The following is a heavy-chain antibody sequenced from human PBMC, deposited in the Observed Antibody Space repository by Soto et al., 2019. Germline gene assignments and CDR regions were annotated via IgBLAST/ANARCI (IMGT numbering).Heavy chain of an antibody. CDR3: ARYTGWFNFDF. J-gene: IGHJ4*02. CDR2: INHSGST. CDR1: GGSISSYY. D-gene: IGHD6-19*01. Sequence: PSETLSLTCTVSGGSISSYYWSWIRQPPGKGLEWIGEINHSGSTNYNPSLKSRVTINADTSKNLFSLQLNSVTPEDTAVYYCARYTGWFNFDFWGQGILVTVSS. V-gene: IGHV4-34*01.